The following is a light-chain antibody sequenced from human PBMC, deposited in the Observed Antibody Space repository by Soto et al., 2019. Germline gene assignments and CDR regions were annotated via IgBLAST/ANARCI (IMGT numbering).Light chain of an antibody. CDR1: QSVDTY. CDR2: GTS. V-gene: IGKV3-20*01. Sequence: EIVLTQSPGTLSSSPGERATVSCRASQSVDTYLAWYQLKPGQAPRLLIYGTSSRATGTPGRFSGSGSGTDFTLSISNVEPEDFAVYYCQQYATSPTTFGQGARLDNK. CDR3: QQYATSPTT. J-gene: IGKJ5*01.